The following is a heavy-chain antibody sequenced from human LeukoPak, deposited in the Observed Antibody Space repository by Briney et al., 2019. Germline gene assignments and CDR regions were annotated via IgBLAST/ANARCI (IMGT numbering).Heavy chain of an antibody. J-gene: IGHJ4*02. CDR2: ISSSSSYI. D-gene: IGHD3-16*01. V-gene: IGHV3-21*01. CDR3: ARGTYYDYVWGSSLGDY. Sequence: GGSLRLSCAASGFTFSSYSMNWVRQAPGKGLEWVSSISSSSSYIYYADSVEGRFTISRDNAKNSLYLQMNSLRAEDTAVYYCARGTYYDYVWGSSLGDYWGQGTLVTVSS. CDR1: GFTFSSYS.